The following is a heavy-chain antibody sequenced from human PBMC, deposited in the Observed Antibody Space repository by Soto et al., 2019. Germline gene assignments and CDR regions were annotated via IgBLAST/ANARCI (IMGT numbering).Heavy chain of an antibody. Sequence: ASVKVSCKASGYTFTSYDINWVRQATGQGLEWMGWMNPNSGNTGYAQKFQGRVTMTRNTSISTAYMELSSLRSEDTAVYYCALYYYSSSWYYYYYMDVWGKGTTVTVSS. D-gene: IGHD6-13*01. CDR3: ALYYYSSSWYYYYYMDV. CDR2: MNPNSGNT. V-gene: IGHV1-8*01. J-gene: IGHJ6*03. CDR1: GYTFTSYD.